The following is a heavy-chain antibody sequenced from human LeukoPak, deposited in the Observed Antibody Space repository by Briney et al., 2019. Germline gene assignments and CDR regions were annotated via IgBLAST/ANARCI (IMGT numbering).Heavy chain of an antibody. D-gene: IGHD1-26*01. J-gene: IGHJ4*02. V-gene: IGHV3-53*01. CDR1: GFTVSDNY. Sequence: GGSLRLSCAASGFTVSDNYMSWVRQAPGKGLEWVSVIYSGGITYYADSVKGRFTISRDNSKNTLYLQMNSLRAEDTAVHYCASLVGATGMGDYWGQGTLVTVSS. CDR2: IYSGGIT. CDR3: ASLVGATGMGDY.